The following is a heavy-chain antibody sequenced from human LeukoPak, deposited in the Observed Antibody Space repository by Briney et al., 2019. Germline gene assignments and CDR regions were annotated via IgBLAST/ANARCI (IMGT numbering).Heavy chain of an antibody. Sequence: ASVKVSRKASGYTFTSYGISWVRQAPGQGLEWMGWISAYNGNTNYAQELQGRVTMTTDTSTSTAYMGLRSLRSDDTAVYYCAREMNPGVSTMVRAPRGANYYYYYGMGVWGQGTTVTVSS. CDR2: ISAYNGNT. CDR1: GYTFTSYG. D-gene: IGHD3-10*01. CDR3: AREMNPGVSTMVRAPRGANYYYYYGMGV. J-gene: IGHJ6*02. V-gene: IGHV1-18*01.